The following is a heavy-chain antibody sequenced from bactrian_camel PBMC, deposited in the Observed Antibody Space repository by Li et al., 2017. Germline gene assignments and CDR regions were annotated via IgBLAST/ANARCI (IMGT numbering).Heavy chain of an antibody. D-gene: IGHD1*01. J-gene: IGHJ4*01. CDR2: IYTRSGDT. CDR3: AADPAPDAAHCFYNY. Sequence: HVQLVESGGGSVQAGGSLRLSCSATGERYSSYCMGWFREAPGKPREGVASIYTRSGDTYYDDSVKGRFTISQDNAKNTVYLEMNSLKREDTAAYYCAADPAPDAAHCFYNYGSQGTQVTVS. CDR1: GERYSSYC. V-gene: IGHV3S1*01.